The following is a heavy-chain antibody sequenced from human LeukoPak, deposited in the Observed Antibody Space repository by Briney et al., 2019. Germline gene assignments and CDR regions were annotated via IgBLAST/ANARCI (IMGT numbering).Heavy chain of an antibody. CDR3: AKGPKYSSGWYYYYYYMDV. CDR2: ISGDGGST. V-gene: IGHV3-43*02. J-gene: IGHJ6*03. Sequence: GGSLRLSCAASGFTFDDYAMHWVRQAPGKGLEWVSLISGDGGSTYYAASVKGRFTISRDNSKNSLYLQMNSLRTEDTALYYCAKGPKYSSGWYYYYYYMDVWGKGTTVTVSS. D-gene: IGHD6-19*01. CDR1: GFTFDDYA.